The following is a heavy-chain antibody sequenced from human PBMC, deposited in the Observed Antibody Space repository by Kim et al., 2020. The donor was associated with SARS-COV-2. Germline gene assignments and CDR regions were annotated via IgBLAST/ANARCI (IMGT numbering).Heavy chain of an antibody. Sequence: GESLKISCKGSGYSFTSYWIGWVRQMPGKGLEWMGIIYPGDSDTRYSPSFQGQVTISADKSISTAYLQWSSLKASDTAMYYCAYTGRDGYSGGSQDAFDIWGQGTMVTVSS. CDR2: IYPGDSDT. J-gene: IGHJ3*02. CDR3: AYTGRDGYSGGSQDAFDI. V-gene: IGHV5-51*01. D-gene: IGHD2-15*01. CDR1: GYSFTSYW.